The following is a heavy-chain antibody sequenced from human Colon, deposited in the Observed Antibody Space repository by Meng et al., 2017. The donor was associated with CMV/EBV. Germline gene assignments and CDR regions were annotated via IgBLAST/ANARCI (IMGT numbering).Heavy chain of an antibody. D-gene: IGHD3-3*01. CDR3: AKGDDYDFWGSAYYFDN. CDR1: GFMFADYA. J-gene: IGHJ4*02. Sequence: GGSLRLSCVASGFMFADYALNWVRQAPGKGLEWISAISGSGGTTYYSDSVRDRFTISRDNSRSTVYLQMNTLGGDDSALYYCAKGDDYDFWGSAYYFDNWGQGTLVTVSS. V-gene: IGHV3-23*01. CDR2: ISGSGGTT.